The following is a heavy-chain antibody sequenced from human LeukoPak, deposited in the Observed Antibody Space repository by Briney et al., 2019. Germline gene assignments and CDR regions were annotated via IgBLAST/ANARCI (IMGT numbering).Heavy chain of an antibody. CDR2: INHSGST. CDR1: GGSFSGYY. D-gene: IGHD3-10*01. Sequence: KASETLSLTCAVYGGSFSGYYWSWIRQPPGKGLEWIGEINHSGSTNYNPSLKSRVTISVDTSKNQFSLKLSSVTAADTAVYYCARATVGWMVRGAIPERTHYFDYWGQGTLVTVSS. V-gene: IGHV4-34*01. J-gene: IGHJ4*02. CDR3: ARATVGWMVRGAIPERTHYFDY.